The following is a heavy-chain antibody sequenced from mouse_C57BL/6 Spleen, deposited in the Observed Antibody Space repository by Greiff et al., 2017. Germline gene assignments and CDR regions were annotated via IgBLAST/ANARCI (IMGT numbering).Heavy chain of an antibody. V-gene: IGHV1-64*01. CDR2: IHPSSGST. CDR1: GYTFTSYW. D-gene: IGHD1-1*01. Sequence: QVQLQQPGAELVKPGASVKFSCKASGYTFTSYWMHWVKQRPGHGLEWIGMIHPSSGSTNYNEKFKSKATLTVDKSSSTAYMQLSSLTSEDSAVYYGTSPYGSSCGWGKGTTHTVSS. J-gene: IGHJ2*01. CDR3: TSPYGSSCG.